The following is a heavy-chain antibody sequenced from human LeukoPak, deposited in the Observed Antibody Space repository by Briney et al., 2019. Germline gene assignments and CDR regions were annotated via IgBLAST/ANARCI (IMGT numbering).Heavy chain of an antibody. J-gene: IGHJ4*02. D-gene: IGHD2/OR15-2a*01. CDR2: IHHSASP. CDR3: ARHIGILGKWGFDY. V-gene: IGHV4-4*02. Sequence: PSETLSLTCAVSGASITSNWWSWVRQSPGRGLEWIGEIHHSASPNYNTSLKSRVTLSLDKSQNQFSLKVTSVTAADTAVYYCARHIGILGKWGFDYWGQETLVTVSS. CDR1: GASITSNW.